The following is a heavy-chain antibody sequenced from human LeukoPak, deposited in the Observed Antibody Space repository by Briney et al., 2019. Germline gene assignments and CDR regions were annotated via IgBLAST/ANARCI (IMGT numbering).Heavy chain of an antibody. J-gene: IGHJ5*02. V-gene: IGHV3-53*05. D-gene: IGHD3-10*01. Sequence: PGGSLRLSCTVSGFTVSSNSWSWVRQAPGKGLEWVSFIYSGGNTHYSDSVKGRFTISRDNSKNTLYLQMNSLRAEDTAVYYCARDHQLATFGWFDPWGQGTLVTVSS. CDR1: GFTVSSNS. CDR3: ARDHQLATFGWFDP. CDR2: IYSGGNT.